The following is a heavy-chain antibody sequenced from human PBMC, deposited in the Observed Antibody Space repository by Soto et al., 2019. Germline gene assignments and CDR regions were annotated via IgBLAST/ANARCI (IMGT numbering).Heavy chain of an antibody. Sequence: PGGSLRLSCAASGFTFSSYAMSWVRQAPGEGLEWVSAISGSGGSTYYADSVKGRFTISRDNSKNTLYLQMNSLRAEDTAVYYCAKKAYCGGDCYYYYFDYWGQGTLVTVS. CDR1: GFTFSSYA. CDR3: AKKAYCGGDCYYYYFDY. CDR2: ISGSGGST. V-gene: IGHV3-23*01. J-gene: IGHJ4*02. D-gene: IGHD2-21*02.